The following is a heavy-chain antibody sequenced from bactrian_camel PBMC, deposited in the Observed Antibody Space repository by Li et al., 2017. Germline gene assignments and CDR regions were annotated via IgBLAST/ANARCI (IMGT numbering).Heavy chain of an antibody. V-gene: IGHV3S53*01. CDR3: AADPVPFACANWQHKYPY. CDR1: GYTGRSC. D-gene: IGHD7*01. Sequence: VQLVESGGGSVQAGGSLRLSCAASGYTGRSCMGWFRQAPGKEREEVAGINGAGGTRYAGSVKGRFTYSQDSAKNTVYLQMDDLKPEDTAMYFCAADPVPFACANWQHKYPYWGPGTQVTVS. CDR2: INGAGGT. J-gene: IGHJ4*01.